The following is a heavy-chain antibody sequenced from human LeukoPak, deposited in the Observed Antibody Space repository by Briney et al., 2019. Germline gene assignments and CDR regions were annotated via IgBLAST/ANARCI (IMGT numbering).Heavy chain of an antibody. CDR1: GYTFTGYY. J-gene: IGHJ4*02. CDR3: ARGDYRQLVLSCVY. CDR2: INPNSGGT. D-gene: IGHD6-13*01. V-gene: IGHV1-2*02. Sequence: ASVKVSCKASGYTFTGYYMHWVRQAPGQGLEWMGWINPNSGGTNYTQKFQGRVTMTRDTSISTAYTELSRLRSDDTAVYYCARGDYRQLVLSCVYWGQGTLVTVSS.